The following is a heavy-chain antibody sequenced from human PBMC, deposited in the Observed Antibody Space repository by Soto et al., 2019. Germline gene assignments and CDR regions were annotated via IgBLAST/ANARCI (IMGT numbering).Heavy chain of an antibody. J-gene: IGHJ3*02. Sequence: PSETLSLTCTVSGGSISSYYWSWIRQPPGKGLEWIGYIYYSGSTNYNPSLKSRVTISVDTSKNQFSLKLSSVTAADTAVYYCARMIAVTRVGAFDIWGQGTMVTVSS. D-gene: IGHD3-22*01. CDR2: IYYSGST. CDR1: GGSISSYY. V-gene: IGHV4-59*01. CDR3: ARMIAVTRVGAFDI.